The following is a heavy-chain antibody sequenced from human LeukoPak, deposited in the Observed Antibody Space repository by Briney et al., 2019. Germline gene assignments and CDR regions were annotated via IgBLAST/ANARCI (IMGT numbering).Heavy chain of an antibody. J-gene: IGHJ3*02. CDR3: ATEFATVVVSAVISAFDI. Sequence: GSSVKVSCKASGGTFSSYAISWVQQAPGQGLDWMGGIIPIFGTANYAQKFQGRVTITADKSTSTAYMELSSLRSEDTAVYYCATEFATVVVSAVISAFDIWGQGTMVTVSS. D-gene: IGHD2-2*02. V-gene: IGHV1-69*06. CDR2: IIPIFGTA. CDR1: GGTFSSYA.